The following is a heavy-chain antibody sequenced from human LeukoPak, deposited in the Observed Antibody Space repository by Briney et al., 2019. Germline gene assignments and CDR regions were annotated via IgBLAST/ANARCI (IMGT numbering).Heavy chain of an antibody. CDR2: IIPILDIA. Sequence: ASVKVSCKASGGTFSNYALSWVRQAPGQGLEWMGRIIPILDIANYAQKFQGRVTITADKSTSTAYMELSSLRSEDTAVYYCARDSPYIVVVPAALTPWGQGTLVTVSS. CDR3: ARDSPYIVVVPAALTP. D-gene: IGHD2-2*01. CDR1: GGTFSNYA. J-gene: IGHJ5*02. V-gene: IGHV1-69*04.